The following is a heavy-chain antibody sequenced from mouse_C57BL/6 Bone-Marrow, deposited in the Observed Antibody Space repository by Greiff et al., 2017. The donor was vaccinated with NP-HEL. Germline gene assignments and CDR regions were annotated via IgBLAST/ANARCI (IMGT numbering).Heavy chain of an antibody. J-gene: IGHJ3*01. D-gene: IGHD2-13*01. CDR2: IDPSDSYT. CDR3: ARVSTMVKWFAY. V-gene: IGHV1-59*01. CDR1: GYTFTSYW. Sequence: QVQLQQPGAELVRPGTSVKLSCKASGYTFTSYWMHWVKQRPGQGLEWIGVIDPSDSYTNSSHTVKGKATLTVDPSSSTAYMQLSSLTSEDSAVYDCARVSTMVKWFAYWGQGTLVTVSA.